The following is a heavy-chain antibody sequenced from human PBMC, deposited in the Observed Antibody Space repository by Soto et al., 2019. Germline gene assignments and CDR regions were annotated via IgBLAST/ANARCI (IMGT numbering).Heavy chain of an antibody. CDR2: IYYSGIT. J-gene: IGHJ6*02. V-gene: IGHV4-59*01. D-gene: IGHD1-20*01. CDR1: GGSISSYY. Sequence: QVQLQESGPGLVKPSETLSLTCTVSGGSISSYYWSWIRQPPGKGLEWIGYIYYSGITNYNPSLKSRVTISVDTSKNQFSLKLRSVTAADTAVYYCPRYKSNYYYGMDVWGQGTTVTVSS. CDR3: PRYKSNYYYGMDV.